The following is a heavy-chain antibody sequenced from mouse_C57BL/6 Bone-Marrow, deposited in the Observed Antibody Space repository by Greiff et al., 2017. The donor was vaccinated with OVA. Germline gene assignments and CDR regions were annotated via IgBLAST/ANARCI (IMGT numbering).Heavy chain of an antibody. CDR1: GFTFSDFY. Sequence: DVMLVESGGGLVQSGRSLRLSCATSGFTFSDFYMEWVRQAPGKGLEWIAASRNKANDYTTEYSASVKGRFIVSREPSPSILYLQMNALISEDTAIYYCASDSSYYGISYVYAMDYWGQGTSVTVSS. V-gene: IGHV7-1*01. CDR3: ASDSSYYGISYVYAMDY. J-gene: IGHJ4*01. CDR2: SRNKANDYTT. D-gene: IGHD1-1*01.